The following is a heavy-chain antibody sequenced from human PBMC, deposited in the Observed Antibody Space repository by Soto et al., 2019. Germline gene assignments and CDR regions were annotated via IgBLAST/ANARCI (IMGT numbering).Heavy chain of an antibody. Sequence: GGSLRLSCAASGFTVSSNYMSWVRQAPGKGLEWVSVIYSGGSTYYTDSVKGRFTISRDNSKNTLYLQMNSLRAEDTAVYYCARSSVVVPLSYYFDYWGQGTLVTVSS. CDR2: IYSGGST. CDR3: ARSSVVVPLSYYFDY. D-gene: IGHD2-15*01. CDR1: GFTVSSNY. J-gene: IGHJ4*02. V-gene: IGHV3-66*01.